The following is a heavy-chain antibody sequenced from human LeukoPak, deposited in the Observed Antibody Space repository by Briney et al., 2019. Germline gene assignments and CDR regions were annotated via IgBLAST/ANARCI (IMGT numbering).Heavy chain of an antibody. CDR1: GGSISSGGYY. CDR3: ARVARDYYDSSGYPDY. CDR2: IYHSGST. V-gene: IGHV4-30-2*01. J-gene: IGHJ4*02. Sequence: SQTLSLTCTVSGGSISSGGYYWSWIRQPPGKGLEWIGYIYHSGSTYYNPSLKSRVTISVDRSKNQFSLKLSSVTAADTAVYYCARVARDYYDSSGYPDYWGQGTLVTVSS. D-gene: IGHD3-22*01.